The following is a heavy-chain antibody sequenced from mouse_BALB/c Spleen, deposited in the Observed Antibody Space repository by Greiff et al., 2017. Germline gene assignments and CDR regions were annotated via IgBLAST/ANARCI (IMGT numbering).Heavy chain of an antibody. CDR3: ARSLTGSAMDY. D-gene: IGHD4-1*01. CDR1: GYTFTSYT. J-gene: IGHJ4*01. CDR2: INPSSGYT. V-gene: IGHV1-4*01. Sequence: QVHVKQSGAELARPGASVKMSCKASGYTFTSYTMHWVKQRPGQGLEWIGYINPSSGYTNYNQKFKDKATLTADKSSSTAYMQLSSLTSEDSAVYYCARSLTGSAMDYWGQGTSVTVSS.